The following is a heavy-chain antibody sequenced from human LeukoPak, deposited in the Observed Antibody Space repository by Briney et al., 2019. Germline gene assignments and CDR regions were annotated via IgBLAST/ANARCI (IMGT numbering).Heavy chain of an antibody. Sequence: SQTLSLTCAISGDSISSSNTAWNWIRQSPSSGLEWLGRTYYRSKWSNDYAVSVKSRITINADTSKNQLSLRLNSVIPEDTAVYYCARDSPTWRGDGLDVWGRGTMVTVSS. V-gene: IGHV6-1*01. CDR2: TYYRSKWSN. J-gene: IGHJ6*02. D-gene: IGHD3-3*01. CDR3: ARDSPTWRGDGLDV. CDR1: GDSISSSNTA.